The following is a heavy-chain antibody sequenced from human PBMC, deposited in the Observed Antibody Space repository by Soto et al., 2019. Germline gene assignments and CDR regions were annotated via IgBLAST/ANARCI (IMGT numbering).Heavy chain of an antibody. J-gene: IGHJ4*02. Sequence: EVHLVESGGGSVQPGGSLRLSCAGSGFAFSSYWIHWVRQVPGKGLVWVSRINSDGSTTSYADSVRGRFTISRDNAKDTLYLQMNSLRAEDTALYYCARVVQGRYYFDYWGQGTLVTVSS. CDR3: ARVVQGRYYFDY. D-gene: IGHD3-16*02. CDR1: GFAFSSYW. CDR2: INSDGSTT. V-gene: IGHV3-74*01.